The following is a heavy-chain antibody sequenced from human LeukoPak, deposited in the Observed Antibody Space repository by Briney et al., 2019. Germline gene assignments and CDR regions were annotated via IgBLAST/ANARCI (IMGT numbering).Heavy chain of an antibody. D-gene: IGHD6-13*01. Sequence: SETLSLTCTVSGGSISRSSNYWGWIRQPPGKGLEWIGTVYYSGSATYNPSLRSRVTISINTSNNQFSLKVNSVTAADTAVYYCASHLEESSSWYGPTEYWGQGTLVTVSS. J-gene: IGHJ4*02. CDR1: GGSISRSSNY. CDR2: VYYSGSA. CDR3: ASHLEESSSWYGPTEY. V-gene: IGHV4-39*07.